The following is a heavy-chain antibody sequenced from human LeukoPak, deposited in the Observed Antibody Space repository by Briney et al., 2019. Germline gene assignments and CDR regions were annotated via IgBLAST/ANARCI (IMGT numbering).Heavy chain of an antibody. D-gene: IGHD3-22*01. CDR3: ARDRSYYYDSSGYYFDY. CDR2: IYTSGST. V-gene: IGHV4-4*07. CDR1: GGSISRYY. Sequence: SETLSLTCTVSGGSISRYYWSWIRQPAGKGLEWIGRIYTSGSTNYNPSLKSRVTMSVDTSKNQFSLKLSSVTAADTAVYYCARDRSYYYDSSGYYFDYWGQGTLVTVSS. J-gene: IGHJ4*02.